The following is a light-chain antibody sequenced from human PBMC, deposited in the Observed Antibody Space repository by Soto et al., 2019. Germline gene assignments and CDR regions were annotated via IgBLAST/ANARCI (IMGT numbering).Light chain of an antibody. CDR2: TAS. CDR3: QQSYSAPPT. Sequence: DSKMTESPSSLSASVGDRVTITCRASQSIARYLNWYQQKPGKAPKLLVYTASSLQSGVPSSFSGSGSGTDFTLTISSLQPEDFATYYCQQSYSAPPTFGQGTKVDIK. CDR1: QSIARY. V-gene: IGKV1-39*01. J-gene: IGKJ1*01.